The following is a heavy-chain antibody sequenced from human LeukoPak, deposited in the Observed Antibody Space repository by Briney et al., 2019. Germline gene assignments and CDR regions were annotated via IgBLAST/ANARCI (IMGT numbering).Heavy chain of an antibody. D-gene: IGHD4-17*01. V-gene: IGHV4-61*08. CDR2: IYYSGST. CDR1: GGSISSGDYY. J-gene: IGHJ3*02. Sequence: SETLSLTCTVSGGSISSGDYYWSWIRQPPGKGLEWIGYIYYSGSTNYNPSLKSRVTISVDTSKNQFSLKLSSVTAADTAVYYCARPSQDYGDYVGAFDIWGQGTMVTVSS. CDR3: ARPSQDYGDYVGAFDI.